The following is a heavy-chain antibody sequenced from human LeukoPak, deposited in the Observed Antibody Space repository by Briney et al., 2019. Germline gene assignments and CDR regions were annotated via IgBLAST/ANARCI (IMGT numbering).Heavy chain of an antibody. CDR1: GGTFSSYA. D-gene: IGHD3-10*01. Sequence: ASVKVSCKASGGTFSSYAISWVRQAPGQGLEWMGRIIPILGIANYAQKFQGRVTVTADKSTSTAYMELSSLRSEDTAVYYCARGRVSRTHGFGDYWGQGTLVTVSS. V-gene: IGHV1-69*04. CDR3: ARGRVSRTHGFGDY. CDR2: IIPILGIA. J-gene: IGHJ4*02.